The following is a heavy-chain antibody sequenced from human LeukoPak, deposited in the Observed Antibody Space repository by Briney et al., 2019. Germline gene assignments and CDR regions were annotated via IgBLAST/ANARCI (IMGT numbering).Heavy chain of an antibody. V-gene: IGHV3-30*18. Sequence: GGSLRLSCAVSGFTFSSYGMHWVRQAPGKGLEWVAAISYDGSSKYYADSVKGRFTISRDNSKNTLYLQMDSLRAEDTAVYYCAKSRTSTAYFNFDYWGQGTLVTVSS. D-gene: IGHD3-22*01. CDR1: GFTFSSYG. CDR2: ISYDGSSK. J-gene: IGHJ4*02. CDR3: AKSRTSTAYFNFDY.